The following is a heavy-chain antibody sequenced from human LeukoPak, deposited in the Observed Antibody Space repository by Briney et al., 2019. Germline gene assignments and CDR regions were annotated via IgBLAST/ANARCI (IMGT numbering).Heavy chain of an antibody. Sequence: GGSLRLSCTASGFTLSSYEMSWIRQAPGKGLEWVSSIDYSGGSTHYADSVMGRFTISRDNSKNTLYLQLNSLKTEDTAVYYCTTGFGAYYYYYMDVWGKGTTVTVSS. D-gene: IGHD3-10*01. CDR2: IDYSGGST. J-gene: IGHJ6*03. CDR1: GFTLSSYE. CDR3: TTGFGAYYYYYMDV. V-gene: IGHV3-23*01.